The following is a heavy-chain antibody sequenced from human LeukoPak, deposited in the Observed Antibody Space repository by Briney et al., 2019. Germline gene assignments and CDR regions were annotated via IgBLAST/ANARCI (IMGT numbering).Heavy chain of an antibody. CDR1: GFKFINYA. V-gene: IGHV3-23*01. Sequence: PGGSLRLSCAASGFKFINYAVSWARQAPGKGLEWVSARGSAGGDYYADSVKGRFTISRDNSETTFYLQMNNLRAEDTARYFCASRTWVGGGQYAFDVWGQGTMVTVSS. J-gene: IGHJ3*01. D-gene: IGHD1-1*01. CDR2: RGSAGGD. CDR3: ASRTWVGGGQYAFDV.